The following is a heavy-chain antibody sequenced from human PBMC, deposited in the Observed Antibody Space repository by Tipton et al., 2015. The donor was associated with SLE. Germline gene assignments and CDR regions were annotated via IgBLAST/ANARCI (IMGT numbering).Heavy chain of an antibody. D-gene: IGHD3-10*01. CDR3: ARDRSHRARSGIDY. CDR1: GGSISSYY. Sequence: TLSLTCTVSGGSISSYYWGWIRQPPGKGLEWIGSIYYSGSTYYNPSLKSRVTISVDTSKNQFSLKLSSVTAADTAVYYCARDRSHRARSGIDYWGQGTLVTVSS. V-gene: IGHV4-39*07. CDR2: IYYSGST. J-gene: IGHJ4*02.